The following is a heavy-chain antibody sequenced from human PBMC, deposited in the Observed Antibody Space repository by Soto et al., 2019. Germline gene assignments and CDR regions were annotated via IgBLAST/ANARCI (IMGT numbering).Heavy chain of an antibody. CDR1: GFTFSSYA. Sequence: GGSLRLSCAASGFTFSSYAMSWVRQAPGKGLEWVSAISGSGGSTYYADSVKGRFTISRDNSKNTLYLQMNSLRAEDTAVYYCAKDLRKGGWLRLPDAFDIWGQGTMVTVSS. D-gene: IGHD5-12*01. CDR3: AKDLRKGGWLRLPDAFDI. CDR2: ISGSGGST. V-gene: IGHV3-23*01. J-gene: IGHJ3*02.